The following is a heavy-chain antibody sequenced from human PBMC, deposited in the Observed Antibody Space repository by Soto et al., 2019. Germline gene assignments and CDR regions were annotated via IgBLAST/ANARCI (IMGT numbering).Heavy chain of an antibody. Sequence: SETLSLTCTVSGGSISSYYWSWIRQPPGKGLEWIGYIYHSGSTNYNPSLKSRVTISVDTSKNQFSLKLSSVTAADTAVYYCARAHVRVGATYYDYGMDVWGQGTTVTVSS. CDR2: IYHSGST. J-gene: IGHJ6*02. D-gene: IGHD1-26*01. V-gene: IGHV4-59*01. CDR1: GGSISSYY. CDR3: ARAHVRVGATYYDYGMDV.